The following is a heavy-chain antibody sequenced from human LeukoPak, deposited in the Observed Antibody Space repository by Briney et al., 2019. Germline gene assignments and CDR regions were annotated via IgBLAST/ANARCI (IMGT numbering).Heavy chain of an antibody. CDR1: GFTFDDYA. D-gene: IGHD6-19*01. V-gene: IGHV3-9*01. CDR2: ISWNSGSI. J-gene: IGHJ4*02. CDR3: AKDLSSGWYGADY. Sequence: PGGSLRLSCAASGFTFDDYAMHWVRQAPGKGLEWVSGISWNSGSIGYADSVKGRFTISRDNAKNSLYLQMNSLRAEDTALYYCAKDLSSGWYGADYWGQGTLVTVSS.